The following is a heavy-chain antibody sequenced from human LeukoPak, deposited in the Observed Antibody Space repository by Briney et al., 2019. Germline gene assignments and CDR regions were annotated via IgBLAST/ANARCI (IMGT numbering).Heavy chain of an antibody. Sequence: SETLSLTCTVSGGSISSYYWSWIRQPPGKGLEWIGYIYYSGSTNYNPSPKSRVTISVDTSKNQFSLKLSSVTAADTAVYYCARHERAAGTGGWFDPWGQGTLVTVSS. CDR1: GGSISSYY. D-gene: IGHD6-13*01. CDR2: IYYSGST. CDR3: ARHERAAGTGGWFDP. V-gene: IGHV4-59*08. J-gene: IGHJ5*02.